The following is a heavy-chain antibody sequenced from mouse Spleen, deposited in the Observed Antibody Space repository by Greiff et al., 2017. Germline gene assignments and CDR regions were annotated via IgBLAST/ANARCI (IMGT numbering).Heavy chain of an antibody. CDR2: IWSDGST. CDR1: GFSLTSYG. Sequence: QVQLQQSGPGLVAPSQSLSITCTISGFSLTSYGVHWVRQPPGKGPEWLVVIWSDGSTTYNSALKSRLSISKDNSKSQVFLKMNSLQTDDTAMYYCARQENSLLRSYAMDYWGQGTSVTVSS. D-gene: IGHD1-2*01. V-gene: IGHV2-6-1*01. J-gene: IGHJ4*01. CDR3: ARQENSLLRSYAMDY.